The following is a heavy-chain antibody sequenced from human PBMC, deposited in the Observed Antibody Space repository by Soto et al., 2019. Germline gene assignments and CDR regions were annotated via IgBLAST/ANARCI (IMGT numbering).Heavy chain of an antibody. CDR1: GFSLIIGFY. V-gene: IGHV4-38-2*02. D-gene: IGHD1-1*01. Sequence: SETLSLTCNVSGFSLIIGFYWGWLRQPPGQGLEWIGDIYHTGSSYYNPSLKSRVSFSVDPSKNQFSLQLRSVTAADTAVYFCARHTGTTDDAFDIWGQGTVVTVSS. CDR2: IYHTGSS. J-gene: IGHJ3*02. CDR3: ARHTGTTDDAFDI.